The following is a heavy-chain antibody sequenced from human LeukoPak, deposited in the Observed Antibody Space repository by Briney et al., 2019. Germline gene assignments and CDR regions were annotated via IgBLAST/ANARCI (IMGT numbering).Heavy chain of an antibody. CDR2: ISAYNCNT. D-gene: IGHD5-18*01. CDR3: ARDVIPYSYGLGWFDP. Sequence: ASVKVSCKASGYTFTSYGISWVRQAPGQGLEWMGWISAYNCNTNYAQKLQGRVTMTTDTSTSTAYMELRSLRSDDTAVYYCARDVIPYSYGLGWFDPWGQGTLVTVSS. V-gene: IGHV1-18*01. CDR1: GYTFTSYG. J-gene: IGHJ5*02.